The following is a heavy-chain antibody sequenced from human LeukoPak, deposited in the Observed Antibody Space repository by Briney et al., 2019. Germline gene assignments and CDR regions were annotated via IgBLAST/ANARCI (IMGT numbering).Heavy chain of an antibody. CDR1: RGSISGYS. CDR3: VRGPYGASISKWFDP. CDR2: IYYSGDT. J-gene: IGHJ5*02. V-gene: IGHV4-59*01. D-gene: IGHD4/OR15-4a*01. Sequence: SETLSLTCTVSRGSISGYSWSWIRQSSGGGLEWIGYIYYSGDTAYNPSLRSRVTMSVDTSKNQFSLQPRSMTTADTAVYYCVRGPYGASISKWFDPWGQGTQVIVSP.